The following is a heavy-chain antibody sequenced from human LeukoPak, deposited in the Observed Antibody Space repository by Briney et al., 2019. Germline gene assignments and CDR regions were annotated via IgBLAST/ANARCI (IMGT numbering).Heavy chain of an antibody. V-gene: IGHV4-39*07. Sequence: SETLSLTCTVSGGSISSSSYNWGWIRQPPGKGLEWIGSIYYSGSTYYNPSLKSRVTMSVDTSKNQFSLKLSSVTTADTAVYYCARSRCSSISCASRGAFDIWGQGTMVTVSS. CDR3: ARSRCSSISCASRGAFDI. J-gene: IGHJ3*02. CDR2: IYYSGST. CDR1: GGSISSSSYN. D-gene: IGHD2-2*01.